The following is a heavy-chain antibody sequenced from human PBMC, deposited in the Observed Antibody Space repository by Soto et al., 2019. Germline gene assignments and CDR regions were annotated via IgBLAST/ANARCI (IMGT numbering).Heavy chain of an antibody. CDR1: GYSFTIYW. J-gene: IGHJ6*02. Sequence: GESLKISCKGSGYSFTIYWISWVRQMPGKGLEWMGRIDPSDSYTNYSPSFQGHVTISADKSISTAYLQWSSLKASDTAMYYCARPDYYGSGSYYDRIYYYGMDVWGQGTTVTVSS. CDR2: IDPSDSYT. CDR3: ARPDYYGSGSYYDRIYYYGMDV. V-gene: IGHV5-10-1*01. D-gene: IGHD3-10*01.